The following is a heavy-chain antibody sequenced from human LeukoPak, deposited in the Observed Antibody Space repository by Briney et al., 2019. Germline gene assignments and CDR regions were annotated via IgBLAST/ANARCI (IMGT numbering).Heavy chain of an antibody. D-gene: IGHD6-19*01. CDR1: DYSISSDYY. CDR2: VYHSANT. Sequence: SETLSLTCALSDYSISSDYYWGWIRPPPGKGMESIGSVYHSANTLYNPALKSRVTVSVDTSKNQFSLQLSSVTAADTAVYYCARSSGWYLVVYWGQGTLVTVSS. CDR3: ARSSGWYLVVY. J-gene: IGHJ4*02. V-gene: IGHV4-38-2*01.